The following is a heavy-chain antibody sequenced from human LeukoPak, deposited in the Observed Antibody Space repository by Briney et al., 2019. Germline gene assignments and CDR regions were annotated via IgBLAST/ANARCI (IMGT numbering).Heavy chain of an antibody. J-gene: IGHJ4*02. V-gene: IGHV1-8*01. Sequence: ASVKVSCKASGYTFTSYDINWVRQATGQGLEWMGWMNPNSGNTGYAQKFQGRVTMTRNTSISTAYMELSSLRSEDTAVYYCARGLSVRNYDSSGYSYDYWGQGTLATVSS. D-gene: IGHD3-22*01. CDR1: GYTFTSYD. CDR2: MNPNSGNT. CDR3: ARGLSVRNYDSSGYSYDY.